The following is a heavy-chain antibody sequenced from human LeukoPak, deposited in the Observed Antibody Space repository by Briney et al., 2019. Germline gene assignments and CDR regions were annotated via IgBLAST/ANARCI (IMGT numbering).Heavy chain of an antibody. V-gene: IGHV3-11*01. CDR3: ARDHGPLHTYYYGSGSYYADY. J-gene: IGHJ4*02. Sequence: PVGSLRLSCAASGFTFSDDYMSWSRQAPGQGLGWGSYISSSVSTIYYADSVKGRFTISRENAKNSLYLQMHRMRAEDTAVYYSARDHGPLHTYYYGSGSYYADYWGQGTLVTVSS. D-gene: IGHD3-10*01. CDR2: ISSSVSTI. CDR1: GFTFSDDY.